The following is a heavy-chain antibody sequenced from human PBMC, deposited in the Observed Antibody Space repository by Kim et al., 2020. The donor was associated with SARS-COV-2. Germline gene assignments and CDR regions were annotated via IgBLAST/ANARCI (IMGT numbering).Heavy chain of an antibody. CDR3: ARDQSYDFWSGYFDY. J-gene: IGHJ4*02. Sequence: KFQGRGTITRDTSASTAYMELGSLRSEDTAVYYCARDQSYDFWSGYFDYWGQGTLVTVSS. D-gene: IGHD3-3*01. V-gene: IGHV1-3*01.